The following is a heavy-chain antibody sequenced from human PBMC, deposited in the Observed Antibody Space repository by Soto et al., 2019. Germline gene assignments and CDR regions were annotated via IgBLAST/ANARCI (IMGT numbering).Heavy chain of an antibody. CDR1: GFTFSSYA. CDR3: GKGRSRDGFDI. CDR2: ISYDGSNK. Sequence: GGSLRLSCAASGFTFSSYAMHWVRQAPGKGLEWVAVISYDGSNKYYADSVKGRFTISRDNSKNTLYLQMNSLRAEDTAVYYCGKGRSRDGFDIWGQGTMVTVSS. J-gene: IGHJ3*02. V-gene: IGHV3-30-3*01.